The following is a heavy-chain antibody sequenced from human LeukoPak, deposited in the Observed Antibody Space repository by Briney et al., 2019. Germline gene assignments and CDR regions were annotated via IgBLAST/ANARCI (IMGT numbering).Heavy chain of an antibody. D-gene: IGHD3-3*01. V-gene: IGHV5-51*01. CDR3: ARNHVAADYDFWSGHFDY. CDR2: IYPGDSDT. CDR1: GYSFTSSW. J-gene: IGHJ4*02. Sequence: GESLKISCKGSGYSFTSSWIGWVRQMPGKGLEWMGIIYPGDSDTRYSPSFQGQVTISADKSISTAYLQWSSLKASDTAMYYCARNHVAADYDFWSGHFDYWGQGTLVTVSS.